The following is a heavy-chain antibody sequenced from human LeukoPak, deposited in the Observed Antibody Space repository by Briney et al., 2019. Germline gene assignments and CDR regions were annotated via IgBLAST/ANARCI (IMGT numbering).Heavy chain of an antibody. CDR2: IKSDGSST. D-gene: IGHD6-19*01. V-gene: IGHV3-74*01. CDR3: ARVGAVAGTSDY. CDR1: GFTFSSYW. J-gene: IGHJ4*02. Sequence: GGSLRLSCAASGFTFSSYWMHWVRQAPGKGLVWVSRIKSDGSSTNYADSVKGRFTISRDNAKSTLYLQMNSLRAEDTAVYYCARVGAVAGTSDYWGQGTLVTVSS.